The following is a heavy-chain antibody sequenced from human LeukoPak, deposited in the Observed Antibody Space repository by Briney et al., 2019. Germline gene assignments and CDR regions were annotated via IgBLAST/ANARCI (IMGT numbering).Heavy chain of an antibody. V-gene: IGHV4-4*07. CDR2: IYTSGST. D-gene: IGHD6-13*01. CDR1: GGSISSYY. J-gene: IGHJ6*03. Sequence: SETLSLTCTVSGGSISSYYWSWIRQPAGKGLEWIGRIYTSGSTNYNPSLKSRVTMSVDTSKNQFSLKLSSVTAADTAAYYCARGGQQLDYYYMDVWGKGTTVTISS. CDR3: ARGGQQLDYYYMDV.